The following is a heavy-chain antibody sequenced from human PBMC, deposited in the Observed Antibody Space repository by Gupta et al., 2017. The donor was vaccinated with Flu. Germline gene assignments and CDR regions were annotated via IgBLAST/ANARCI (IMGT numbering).Heavy chain of an antibody. CDR2: INHSGST. J-gene: IGHJ6*03. D-gene: IGHD4-17*01. CDR3: ARGGLRRGYHYYMDV. CDR1: GGSLSGYY. Sequence: QVQLQQWGAGLLKPSETLSLTCAVYGGSLSGYYWSWIRQPPGKGLEWIGEINHSGSTNYNPSLKSRVTISVDTSKNQFSLKLSSVTAADTAVYYCARGGLRRGYHYYMDVWGKGTTVTVSS. V-gene: IGHV4-34*01.